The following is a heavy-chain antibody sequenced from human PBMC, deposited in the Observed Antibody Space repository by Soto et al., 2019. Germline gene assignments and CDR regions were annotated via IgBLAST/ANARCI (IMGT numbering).Heavy chain of an antibody. V-gene: IGHV3-30*03. CDR2: MSYDGSKK. Sequence: GGSLRLSCAASRFTFSSYEMHWVRQAPGKGLEWVAVMSYDGSKKYYADSVKGRFTISRDNFKNTLYLQMNSLTADDTAVYYCARGRKFSMTVVMLPYWGQGTLVTVSS. CDR3: ARGRKFSMTVVMLPY. J-gene: IGHJ4*02. D-gene: IGHD3-22*01. CDR1: RFTFSSYE.